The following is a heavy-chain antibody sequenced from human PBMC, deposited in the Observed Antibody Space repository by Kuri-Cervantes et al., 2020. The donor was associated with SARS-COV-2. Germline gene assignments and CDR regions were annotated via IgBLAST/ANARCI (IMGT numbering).Heavy chain of an antibody. CDR2: IYYSGST. Sequence: ESLKISCTVSGGSISSSSYYWGWIRQPPGKGLEWIGSIYYSGSTYYNPSLKSRVTISVDTSKNQFSLKLSSVTAADTAVYYCARTQGVAARRGDHNWFDPWGQGTLVTVSS. D-gene: IGHD6-6*01. V-gene: IGHV4-39*01. CDR3: ARTQGVAARRGDHNWFDP. J-gene: IGHJ5*02. CDR1: GGSISSSSYY.